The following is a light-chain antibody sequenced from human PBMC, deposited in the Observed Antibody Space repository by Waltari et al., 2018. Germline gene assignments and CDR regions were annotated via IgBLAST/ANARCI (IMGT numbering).Light chain of an antibody. CDR3: FSYAGRATGV. CDR2: EGS. J-gene: IGLJ2*01. Sequence: QSALTQPASVSGSPGQSITIPCTGTSSDVGKYNLVSWYQPHPGQAPKLMIYEGSRRPSGVSDRFSGSKSGNTASLTISGLQAEDEADYYCFSYAGRATGVFGGGTKLTVL. CDR1: SSDVGKYNL. V-gene: IGLV2-23*01.